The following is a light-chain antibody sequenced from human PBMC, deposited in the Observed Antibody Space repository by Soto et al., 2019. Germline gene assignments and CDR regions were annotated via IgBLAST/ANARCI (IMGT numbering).Light chain of an antibody. J-gene: IGLJ2*01. CDR2: DVS. Sequence: QSALTQPPSASGSLGRSVAISCTGTLSDVGGQNLVSWYRQDPGKAPKLMIYDVSRRPSGVPDRFSGSKSGNTASLTVSGLQAEDEANYYCSSYTGTNVIFGGGTKLTVL. CDR3: SSYTGTNVI. CDR1: LSDVGGQNL. V-gene: IGLV2-8*01.